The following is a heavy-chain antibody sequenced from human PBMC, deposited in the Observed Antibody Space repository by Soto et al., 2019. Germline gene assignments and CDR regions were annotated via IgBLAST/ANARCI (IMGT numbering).Heavy chain of an antibody. V-gene: IGHV3-23*01. CDR3: AKDVDIVVVPAAPNDAFDI. CDR1: GFTFSSYA. Sequence: GGSLRLSCAASGFTFSSYAMSWVRQAPGKGLEWVSGISGSGGSTYYADSVKGRFTISRDNSKNTLYLQMNSLRAEDTAVYYCAKDVDIVVVPAAPNDAFDIWGQGTMVTVSS. J-gene: IGHJ3*02. D-gene: IGHD2-2*01. CDR2: ISGSGGST.